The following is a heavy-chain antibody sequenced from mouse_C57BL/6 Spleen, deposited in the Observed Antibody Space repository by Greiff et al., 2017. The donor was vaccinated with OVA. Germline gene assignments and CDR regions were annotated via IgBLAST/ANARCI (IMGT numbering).Heavy chain of an antibody. CDR3: ARGYYGTPYYFDY. J-gene: IGHJ2*01. V-gene: IGHV1-72*01. Sequence: QVQLQQPGAELVKPGASVKLSCKASGYTFTSYWMHWVKQRPGRGLEWIGRIDPISGGTKSNEKFKSKATLTVDKPSSTAYMQLSSLTSEDSAVYYCARGYYGTPYYFDYWGQGTTLTVSS. CDR2: IDPISGGT. D-gene: IGHD1-1*01. CDR1: GYTFTSYW.